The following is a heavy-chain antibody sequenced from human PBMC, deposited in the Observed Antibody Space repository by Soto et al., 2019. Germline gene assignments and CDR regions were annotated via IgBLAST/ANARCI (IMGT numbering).Heavy chain of an antibody. Sequence: WTWIRQPPGKGLEWIGYIYSTGTIKINPSLMRRVTMSVDTSNSQFSMRLTSVTDADTAVYYCARASYSSGWPDSWGQGTLVAVSS. V-gene: IGHV4-59*01. CDR3: ARASYSSGWPDS. CDR2: IYSTGTI. D-gene: IGHD6-19*01. J-gene: IGHJ5*01.